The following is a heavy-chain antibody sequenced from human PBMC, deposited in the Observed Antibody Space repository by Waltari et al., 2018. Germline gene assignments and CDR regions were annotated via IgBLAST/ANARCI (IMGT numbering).Heavy chain of an antibody. CDR1: GFTFSSFE. Sequence: EVQLVESGGGLVQPGGYLRLSCAASGFTFSSFEMNWFRQAPGKGLEWVSYISRSGTTMYYADSVKGRFTISRDNAKNSLYLQMNSLRAEDTAVYYCARDLTRTLSGVGTSFDYWGQGTLVTVSS. D-gene: IGHD3-3*01. V-gene: IGHV3-48*03. CDR3: ARDLTRTLSGVGTSFDY. J-gene: IGHJ4*02. CDR2: ISRSGTTM.